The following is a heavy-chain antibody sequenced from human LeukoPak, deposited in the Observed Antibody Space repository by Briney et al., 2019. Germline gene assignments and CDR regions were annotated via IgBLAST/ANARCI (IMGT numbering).Heavy chain of an antibody. CDR2: IYPGDSDT. CDR1: GYSFTNYW. J-gene: IGHJ3*02. Sequence: LGESLNISCKGSGYSFTNYWIGWVRQMPGKGLEWMGIIYPGDSDTRYNPSFQGQVTISADRSISTAYLQWGSLKASDTAMYYCATQKHDSGDLDAFDIWGQGTMVTVSS. CDR3: ATQKHDSGDLDAFDI. D-gene: IGHD4-17*01. V-gene: IGHV5-51*01.